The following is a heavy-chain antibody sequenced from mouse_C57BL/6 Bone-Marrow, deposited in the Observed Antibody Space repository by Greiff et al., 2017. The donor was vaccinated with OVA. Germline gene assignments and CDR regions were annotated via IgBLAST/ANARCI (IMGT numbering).Heavy chain of an antibody. D-gene: IGHD2-14*01. CDR1: GFTFSDYY. V-gene: IGHV5-16*01. Sequence: DVQLQESEGGLVQPGSSMKLSCTASGFTFSDYYMAWVRQVPEKGLEWVANINYDGSSTYYLDSLKSRFIITRDNAKNILYLQMSSLKSEDTATYYCARVPSTTGYFDYWGQGTTLTVSS. J-gene: IGHJ2*01. CDR2: INYDGSST. CDR3: ARVPSTTGYFDY.